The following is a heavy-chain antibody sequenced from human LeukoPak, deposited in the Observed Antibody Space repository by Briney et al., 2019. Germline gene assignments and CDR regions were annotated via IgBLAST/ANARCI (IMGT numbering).Heavy chain of an antibody. V-gene: IGHV3-30*18. J-gene: IGHJ6*02. CDR2: ISYDGSNK. Sequence: GGSLRLSCAASGFTFSSYAMSWVRQAPGKGLEWVAVISYDGSNKYYADSVKGRFTISRDNSKNTLYLQMNSLRAEDTAVYYCAKDFGEYYDSSGYAPYYYYYGMDVWGQGTTVTVSS. D-gene: IGHD3-22*01. CDR1: GFTFSSYA. CDR3: AKDFGEYYDSSGYAPYYYYYGMDV.